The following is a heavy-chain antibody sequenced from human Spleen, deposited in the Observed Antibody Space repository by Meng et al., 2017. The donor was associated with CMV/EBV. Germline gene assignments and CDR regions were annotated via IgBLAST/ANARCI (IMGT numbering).Heavy chain of an antibody. J-gene: IGHJ4*02. Sequence: LSLTCAASGFTFSSYSMNWVRQAPGKGLEWVSSISSSSSYIYYADSVKGRFTISRDNAKNSLYLQMNSLRAEDTAVYYCARSPGYCSSTSCLSTYWGQGTLVTVSS. CDR2: ISSSSSYI. CDR1: GFTFSSYS. CDR3: ARSPGYCSSTSCLSTY. D-gene: IGHD2-2*01. V-gene: IGHV3-21*01.